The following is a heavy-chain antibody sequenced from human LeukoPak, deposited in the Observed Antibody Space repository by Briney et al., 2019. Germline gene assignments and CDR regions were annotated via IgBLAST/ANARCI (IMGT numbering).Heavy chain of an antibody. CDR1: GFTFSSDS. D-gene: IGHD6-13*01. CDR3: TSNPPGIARDGAEYFQH. J-gene: IGHJ1*01. V-gene: IGHV3-21*01. Sequence: PGGYLRLSCAASGFTFSSDSMNWVRQAPGKGLEWVSSISSSSSHIYYADSVKGRFTISRDNAKNSLYLQMNSLRAEDTAVYYCTSNPPGIARDGAEYFQHWGQGTLVTASS. CDR2: ISSSSSHI.